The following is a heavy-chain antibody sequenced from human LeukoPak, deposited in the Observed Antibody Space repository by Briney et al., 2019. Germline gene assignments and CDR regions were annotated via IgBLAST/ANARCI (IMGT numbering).Heavy chain of an antibody. Sequence: GGSLRLSCAASGFTFSNYGMHWVRQAPGKGLEWVTVISYDGSNKYYADSVKGRFTISRDNSKNTLYLQMNSLRAEDTAVYYCARDRYGGNSRFADYWGQGTLVTVSS. CDR3: ARDRYGGNSRFADY. D-gene: IGHD4-23*01. V-gene: IGHV3-30*03. CDR1: GFTFSNYG. J-gene: IGHJ4*02. CDR2: ISYDGSNK.